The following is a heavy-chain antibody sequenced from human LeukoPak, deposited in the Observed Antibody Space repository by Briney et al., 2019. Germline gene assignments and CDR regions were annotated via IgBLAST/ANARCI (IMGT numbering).Heavy chain of an antibody. D-gene: IGHD3-22*01. V-gene: IGHV4-59*01. CDR1: GGSISSYY. CDR2: IYYSGST. Sequence: PSETLSLTCTVSGGSISSYYWSWIRQPPGKGLEWIGYIYYSGSTNYNPSLKSRVTISVATSKNQFSLKLSSVTAADTAVYYCARDHYYDSSGLNWFDPWGQGTLVTVSS. J-gene: IGHJ5*02. CDR3: ARDHYYDSSGLNWFDP.